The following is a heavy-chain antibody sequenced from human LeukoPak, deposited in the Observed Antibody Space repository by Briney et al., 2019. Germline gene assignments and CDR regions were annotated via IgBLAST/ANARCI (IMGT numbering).Heavy chain of an antibody. J-gene: IGHJ6*03. CDR3: ARVGGSGWWYYYYYMDV. CDR1: GYAFTGYY. Sequence: ASVKVSCKASGYAFTGYYMHWVRQAPGQGLEWMGWINPNSGDTKYSQKFQGRVTMTRDTSISTAYMEVTRLKSDDAAVYYCARVGGSGWWYYYYYMDVWGKGTTVTVSS. D-gene: IGHD6-19*01. V-gene: IGHV1-2*02. CDR2: INPNSGDT.